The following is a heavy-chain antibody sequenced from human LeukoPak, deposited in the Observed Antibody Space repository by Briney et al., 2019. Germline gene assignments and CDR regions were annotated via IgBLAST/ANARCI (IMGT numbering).Heavy chain of an antibody. CDR1: GYTFTGYY. D-gene: IGHD3-22*01. V-gene: IGHV1-2*02. Sequence: ASVKVSCKASGYTFTGYYIHWVRQAPGQGLEWMGWINPNSGGTNYAQKFQGRVTMTRDASISTAYMELRRLRSDDRAVYYCARGPPTIVVVITTGDFDSWGQGTLVTVSS. CDR2: INPNSGGT. J-gene: IGHJ4*02. CDR3: ARGPPTIVVVITTGDFDS.